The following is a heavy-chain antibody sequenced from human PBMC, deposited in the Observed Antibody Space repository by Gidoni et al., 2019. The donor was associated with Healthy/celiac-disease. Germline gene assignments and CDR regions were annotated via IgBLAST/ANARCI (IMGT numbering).Heavy chain of an antibody. CDR2: MSSSSSYI. Sequence: EVQLVESGGGLVKPGGSLRLSCAASGFTFRSYSMNWVRQAPGKGLEWVSSMSSSSSYIYYADSVKGRFTISRDNAKNSLYLQMNSLRAEDTAVYYCARDPTVVDYYYYGMDVWGQGTTVTVSS. V-gene: IGHV3-21*01. CDR3: ARDPTVVDYYYYGMDV. J-gene: IGHJ6*02. CDR1: GFTFRSYS. D-gene: IGHD2-15*01.